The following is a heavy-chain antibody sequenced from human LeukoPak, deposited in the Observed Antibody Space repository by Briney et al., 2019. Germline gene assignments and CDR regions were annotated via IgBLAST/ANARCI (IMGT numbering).Heavy chain of an antibody. CDR1: GFTFDDYG. CDR3: ARSGWLRHPFDY. Sequence: PGGSLRLSCAASGFTFDDYGMSWVRQSPGKGLEWVSGINRNGGSTGYADSVKGRFTISRDNAKNSLYLQMNSLRAEDTALYYCARSGWLRHPFDYWGQGTLVTVSS. J-gene: IGHJ4*02. D-gene: IGHD5-12*01. V-gene: IGHV3-20*04. CDR2: INRNGGST.